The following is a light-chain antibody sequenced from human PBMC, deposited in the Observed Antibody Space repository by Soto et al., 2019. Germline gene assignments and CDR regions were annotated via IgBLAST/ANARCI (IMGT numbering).Light chain of an antibody. V-gene: IGKV3-15*01. J-gene: IGKJ3*01. CDR2: GAS. CDR3: HQYNKWPIT. CDR1: QSVSSN. Sequence: EIVMTQSPATLSVSPGERATLSCRASQSVSSNLAWYQQKPGQAPRLLIYGASTRVTGIPARFSGSGSGTVFTLTISSLLSEDFAVYYCHQYNKWPITFGPGTKVDIK.